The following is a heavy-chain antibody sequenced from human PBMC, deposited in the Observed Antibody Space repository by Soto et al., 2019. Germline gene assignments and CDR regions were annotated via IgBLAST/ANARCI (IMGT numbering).Heavy chain of an antibody. CDR3: ARHYYDSSGYYSY. V-gene: IGHV3-30-3*01. J-gene: IGHJ4*02. D-gene: IGHD3-22*01. CDR2: ISYDGSNK. CDR1: GFTFSRYD. Sequence: YLRLSCADPGFTFSRYDMNWVLQAPCKGLEWVAVISYDGSNKYYADSVKGRLTISRDNSKNTLYLQMNSLRAEHTAVYYCARHYYDSSGYYSYWGQGTLVPVPS.